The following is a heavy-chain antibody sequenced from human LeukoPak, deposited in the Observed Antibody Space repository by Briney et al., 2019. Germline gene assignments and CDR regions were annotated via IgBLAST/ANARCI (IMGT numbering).Heavy chain of an antibody. J-gene: IGHJ4*02. CDR2: IRGSDGST. D-gene: IGHD6-13*01. Sequence: PGGSLRLSCAASGFTFRSYAMSWVRQAPGRGLEWVSTIRGSDGSTYYADSVRGRFTITRDISKNMLYLQMNSLRAEDTAVYYCARDQGAAGLYWGQGALVTVSS. CDR3: ARDQGAAGLY. V-gene: IGHV3-23*01. CDR1: GFTFRSYA.